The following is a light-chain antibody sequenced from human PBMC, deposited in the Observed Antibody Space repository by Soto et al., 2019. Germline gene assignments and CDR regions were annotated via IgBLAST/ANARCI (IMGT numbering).Light chain of an antibody. CDR3: QQYGSLPPT. CDR2: GAS. J-gene: IGKJ1*01. Sequence: EIVLTQSPGTLSLSPGERATLSCRASQSVSRNYLAWYQQKPGQAPRLLIFGASSRATGIPDRFSGSGSGTDFTLTISRLKPEDFAVYYCQQYGSLPPTFGQGTKVEIK. CDR1: QSVSRNY. V-gene: IGKV3-20*01.